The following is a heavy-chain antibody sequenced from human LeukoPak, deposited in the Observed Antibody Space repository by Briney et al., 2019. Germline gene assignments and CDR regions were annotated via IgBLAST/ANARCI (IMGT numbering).Heavy chain of an antibody. J-gene: IGHJ4*02. CDR3: AREDPLGPKVRGFDY. Sequence: PSETLPLTCTVSGGSISSSSYYWGWIRQPPGKGLEWIGSIYYSGSTYYNPSLKSRVTISVDTSKNQFSLKLSSVTATDTAVYYCAREDPLGPKVRGFDYWGQGTLVTVSS. CDR2: IYYSGST. V-gene: IGHV4-39*02. CDR1: GGSISSSSYY. D-gene: IGHD3-10*01.